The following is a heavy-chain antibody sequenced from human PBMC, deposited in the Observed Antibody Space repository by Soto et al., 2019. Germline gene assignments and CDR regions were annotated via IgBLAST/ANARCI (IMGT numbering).Heavy chain of an antibody. V-gene: IGHV3-30-3*01. Sequence: QVQLVESGGGVVQPGRSLRLSCAASGFTFSSYAMHWVRQAPGKGLEWVAVISYDGSNKYYADSVKGRFTISRDNSKNTLYLQMNRLRAEDTAVYYCARESQNYYYYGMDVWGQGTTVTVSS. CDR1: GFTFSSYA. CDR2: ISYDGSNK. J-gene: IGHJ6*02. CDR3: ARESQNYYYYGMDV.